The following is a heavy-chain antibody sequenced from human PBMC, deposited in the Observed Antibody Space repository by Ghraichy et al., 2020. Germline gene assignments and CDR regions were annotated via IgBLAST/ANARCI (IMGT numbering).Heavy chain of an antibody. J-gene: IGHJ3*02. Sequence: ESLNISCAASGFTFSSYWMSWVRQAPGKGLEWVANIKQDGSEKYYVDSVKGRFTISRDNAKNSLYLQMNSLRAEDTAVYYCVRGELHDYGLPDAFDIWGQGTMVTVSS. D-gene: IGHD4-17*01. CDR3: VRGELHDYGLPDAFDI. CDR2: IKQDGSEK. V-gene: IGHV3-7*01. CDR1: GFTFSSYW.